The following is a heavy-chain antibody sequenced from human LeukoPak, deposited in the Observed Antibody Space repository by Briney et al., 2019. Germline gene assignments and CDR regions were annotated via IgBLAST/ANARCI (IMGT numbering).Heavy chain of an antibody. V-gene: IGHV4-31*11. CDR3: AREMDAHPRIVV. D-gene: IGHD2-21*01. Sequence: SETLSLTCAVSGGSISSGGYRWTWIRQYPGKGLEWIGYINYSGSTYYNPSLKSRVIISVDTSKNQFSLNLNSVTAADTAVYYCAREMDAHPRIVVWGQGTLVTVSS. CDR1: GGSISSGGYR. CDR2: INYSGST. J-gene: IGHJ1*01.